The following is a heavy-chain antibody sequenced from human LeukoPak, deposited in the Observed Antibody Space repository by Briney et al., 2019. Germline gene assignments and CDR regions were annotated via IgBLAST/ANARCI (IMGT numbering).Heavy chain of an antibody. Sequence: GASVKVSCKASGYTFTGYYIHWVRQAPGQGLEWMGWINPNINGTNYAQKFQGRVTMTGDRSISTAYMELSRLRSDDTAVYYCAGDILRRVLEYWGQGTLVTVSS. CDR2: INPNINGT. CDR3: AGDILRRVLEY. J-gene: IGHJ4*02. CDR1: GYTFTGYY. V-gene: IGHV1-2*02. D-gene: IGHD3-9*01.